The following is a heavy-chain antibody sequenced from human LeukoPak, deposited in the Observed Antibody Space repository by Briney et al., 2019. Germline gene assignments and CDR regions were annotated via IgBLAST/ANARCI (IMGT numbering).Heavy chain of an antibody. CDR3: AKDHMRFDY. V-gene: IGHV3-23*01. CDR1: GLTFSSYA. Sequence: GGSLGLPCAASGLTFSSYAITWVRQAPGKGLEWVSGISGSGTTTYYADSVKGRFTISRDNSKNTLWLQMNSLRAEDTAVYYCAKDHMRFDYWGQGTLVTVSS. CDR2: ISGSGTTT. J-gene: IGHJ4*02.